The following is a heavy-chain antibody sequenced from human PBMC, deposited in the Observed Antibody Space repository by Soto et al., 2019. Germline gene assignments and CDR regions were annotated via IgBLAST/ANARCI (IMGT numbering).Heavy chain of an antibody. J-gene: IGHJ4*02. CDR3: AKDRGSGWPHFDY. CDR2: TSYDGSNK. D-gene: IGHD6-19*01. V-gene: IGHV3-30*18. CDR1: GFTFSNYG. Sequence: QVQLVESGGGVVQPGRSLRLSCAASGFTFSNYGMHWVRQAPGKGLEWAAVTSYDGSNKFYADSVKGRFTISRDNSSNTLYLHMNSLRAEDTAVYYCAKDRGSGWPHFDYWGQGTLVTVSS.